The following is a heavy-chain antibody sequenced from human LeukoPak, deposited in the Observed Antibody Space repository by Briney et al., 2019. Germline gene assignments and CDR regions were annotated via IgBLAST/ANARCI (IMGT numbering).Heavy chain of an antibody. Sequence: ASVRVSCKASGYTFTSYDINWVRQATGQGLEWMGFKNPNSGRTGFAQKFQGRFTMTTDTSISTAYMELSSLTSEDTAVYYCARGPVSSHGMDVWGQGTTVTVFS. CDR2: KNPNSGRT. CDR1: GYTFTSYD. J-gene: IGHJ6*02. V-gene: IGHV1-8*01. CDR3: ARGPVSSHGMDV.